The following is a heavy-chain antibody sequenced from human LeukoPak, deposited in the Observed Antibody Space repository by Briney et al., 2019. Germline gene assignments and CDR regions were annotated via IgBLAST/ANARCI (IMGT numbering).Heavy chain of an antibody. Sequence: SLRLSCAASGFTFDDYAMHWVRQAPGKGLEWVSGISWNSGSIGYADSVKGRFTISRDNAKNSLYLQMNSLRAEDTALYYCAKDMGHGWFRELSAPDFDYWGQGTLVTVSS. CDR1: GFTFDDYA. CDR2: ISWNSGSI. V-gene: IGHV3-9*01. J-gene: IGHJ4*02. CDR3: AKDMGHGWFRELSAPDFDY. D-gene: IGHD3-10*01.